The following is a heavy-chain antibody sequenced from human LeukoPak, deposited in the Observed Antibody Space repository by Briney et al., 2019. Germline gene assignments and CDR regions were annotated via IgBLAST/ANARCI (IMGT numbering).Heavy chain of an antibody. CDR2: IYSGGST. Sequence: PGGSMRLSCAASGFTVSSNYMSWVRQAPGKGLEWVPVIYSGGSTYYADSVKGRFTISRDNSKNTLYLQMNSLRAEDTAVYYCARGKPDYGDYGAFDIWGQGTMVTVSS. CDR3: ARGKPDYGDYGAFDI. J-gene: IGHJ3*02. CDR1: GFTVSSNY. D-gene: IGHD4-17*01. V-gene: IGHV3-66*01.